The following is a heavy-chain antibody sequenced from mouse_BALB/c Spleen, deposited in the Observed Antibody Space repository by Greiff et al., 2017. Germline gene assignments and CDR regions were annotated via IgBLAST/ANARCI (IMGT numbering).Heavy chain of an antibody. V-gene: IGHV1-4*01. D-gene: IGHD3-2*02. CDR2: INPSSGYT. CDR3: ARRELRYYFDY. J-gene: IGHJ2*01. Sequence: VKLMESGAELARPGASVKMSCKASGYTFTSYTMHWVKQRPGQGLEWIGYINPSSGYTNYNQKFKDKATLTADKSSSTAYMQLSSLTSEDSAVYYYARRELRYYFDYWGQGTTLTVSS. CDR1: GYTFTSYT.